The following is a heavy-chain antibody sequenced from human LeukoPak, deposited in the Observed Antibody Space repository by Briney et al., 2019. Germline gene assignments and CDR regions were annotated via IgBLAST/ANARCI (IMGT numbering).Heavy chain of an antibody. Sequence: SETLSLTCTVSGGSISSSSYYWAWIRQPPGKGLEWIGSIYYSGSTYYNPSLKSRVTISVDTSKNQLSLKLTSVTAADTAVYYCARRAYGSGTYWGQGTLVTVSS. J-gene: IGHJ4*02. CDR3: ARRAYGSGTY. CDR2: IYYSGST. CDR1: GGSISSSSYY. D-gene: IGHD3-10*01. V-gene: IGHV4-39*01.